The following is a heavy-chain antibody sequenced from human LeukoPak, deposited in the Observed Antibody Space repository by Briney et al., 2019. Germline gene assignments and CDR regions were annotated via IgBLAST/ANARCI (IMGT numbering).Heavy chain of an antibody. CDR1: GYTFTGYY. V-gene: IGHV1-2*02. D-gene: IGHD2-21*02. Sequence: ASVKVSCKASGYTFTGYYMHWVRQAPGQGLEWMGWINPNSGGTNYAQKFQGRVTMTRDTSISTAYMELSRLRSDDTAAYYCARVPCGGDCYFDYWGQGTLVTVSS. CDR2: INPNSGGT. CDR3: ARVPCGGDCYFDY. J-gene: IGHJ4*02.